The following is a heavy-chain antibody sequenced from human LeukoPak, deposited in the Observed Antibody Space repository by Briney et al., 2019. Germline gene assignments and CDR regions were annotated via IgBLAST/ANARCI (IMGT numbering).Heavy chain of an antibody. CDR1: GYTFTGYY. CDR3: ARDWANGYKDPRRYYFDY. Sequence: GASVKVSCKASGYTFTGYYMHWVRQAPGQGRKCMGWINPNSGGTNYAQKFQGRVTITRDTSISTAYMELSRLRSDDTAVYYCARDWANGYKDPRRYYFDYWGQGTLVTVSS. J-gene: IGHJ4*02. CDR2: INPNSGGT. D-gene: IGHD5-24*01. V-gene: IGHV1-2*02.